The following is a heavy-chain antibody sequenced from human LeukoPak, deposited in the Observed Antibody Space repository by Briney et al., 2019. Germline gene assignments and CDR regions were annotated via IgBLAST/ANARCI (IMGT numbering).Heavy chain of an antibody. D-gene: IGHD6-13*01. CDR2: IKQDGSEK. CDR3: ARLRRRIAAAGGFDY. V-gene: IGHV3-7*01. Sequence: GGSLRLSCAASGFTFSSYWMSWVRQAPGKGLEWVANIKQDGSEKYYVDSVKGRFTISRDNAKNSLYLQMNSLRAEDTAVYYCARLRRRIAAAGGFDYWGQGTLVTVSS. J-gene: IGHJ4*02. CDR1: GFTFSSYW.